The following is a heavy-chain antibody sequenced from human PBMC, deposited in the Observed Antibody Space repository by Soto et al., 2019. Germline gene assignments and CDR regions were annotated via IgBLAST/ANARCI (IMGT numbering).Heavy chain of an antibody. V-gene: IGHV1-3*01. CDR3: ARDPYTSGWHHDAFDI. D-gene: IGHD6-19*01. Sequence: ASVKVSCKASGYTFTTSAIHWVRQAPGQRLEWMGWINVGNGNAKYSQKFQGRVTITRDTSASAAYMELRSLRSEDTAVYYCARDPYTSGWHHDAFDIWGQGTLVTVS. J-gene: IGHJ3*02. CDR1: GYTFTTSA. CDR2: INVGNGNA.